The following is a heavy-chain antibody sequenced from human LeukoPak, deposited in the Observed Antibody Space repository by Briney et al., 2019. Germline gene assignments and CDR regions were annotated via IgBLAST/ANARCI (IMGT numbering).Heavy chain of an antibody. CDR1: GGSISSYY. Sequence: KSSETLSLTCTVSGGSISSYYWSWIRQPPGKGLEWIGYIYYSGSTNYNPSLKSRVTISVDTSKNQFSLKLSSVTAADTAVYYCAGTQKYYDFWSGYQDLNWFDPWGQGTLVTVSS. D-gene: IGHD3-3*01. V-gene: IGHV4-59*01. CDR2: IYYSGST. J-gene: IGHJ5*02. CDR3: AGTQKYYDFWSGYQDLNWFDP.